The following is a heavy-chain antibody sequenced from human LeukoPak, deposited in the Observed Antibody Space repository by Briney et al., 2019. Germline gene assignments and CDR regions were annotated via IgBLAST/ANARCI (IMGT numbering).Heavy chain of an antibody. D-gene: IGHD5-12*01. J-gene: IGHJ3*02. Sequence: ASVKVSCKASGYTFTSHDINWVRQATGQGLEWMGWMNPNSGNTGYAQKFQGRVTITRNTSISTAYMELSSLRSEDTAVYYCALRYSGYDYHDAFDIWGQGTMVTVSS. CDR1: GYTFTSHD. CDR2: MNPNSGNT. V-gene: IGHV1-8*03. CDR3: ALRYSGYDYHDAFDI.